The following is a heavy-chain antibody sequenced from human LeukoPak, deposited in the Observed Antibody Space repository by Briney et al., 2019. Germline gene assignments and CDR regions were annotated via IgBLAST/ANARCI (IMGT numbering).Heavy chain of an antibody. CDR2: TYYRSKWYN. D-gene: IGHD1-26*01. J-gene: IGHJ6*03. V-gene: IGHV6-1*01. CDR1: GDSVSSNSAA. Sequence: SQTLSLTCAISGDSVSSNSAAWNWIRQSPSRGLEWLGRTYYRSKWYNDYAVSVKSRITINPDTSKNQFSLQLNSVTPEDTAVYCCAKGQGWEHSYYYYYMDVWGKGTTVTISS. CDR3: AKGQGWEHSYYYYYMDV.